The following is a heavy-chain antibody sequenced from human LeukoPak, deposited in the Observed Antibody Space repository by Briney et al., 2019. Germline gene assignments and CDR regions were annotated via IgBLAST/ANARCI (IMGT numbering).Heavy chain of an antibody. V-gene: IGHV4-59*01. CDR3: ARGTVQMGMGERYFDN. D-gene: IGHD1-1*01. Sequence: PSETLSLTCTVSGGSISSYYWSWIRQPPGKGLEWIGYIYYSGSTNYNPSLKSRVTISVDTSRNQFSLSLSSVTAADTAVYYCARGTVQMGMGERYFDNWGQGTLVTVSP. CDR1: GGSISSYY. CDR2: IYYSGST. J-gene: IGHJ4*02.